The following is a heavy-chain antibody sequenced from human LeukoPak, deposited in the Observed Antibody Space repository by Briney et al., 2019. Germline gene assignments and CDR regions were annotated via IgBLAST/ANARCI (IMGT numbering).Heavy chain of an antibody. V-gene: IGHV3-48*04. J-gene: IGHJ4*02. CDR3: ARGITMVRGVFDY. CDR1: RFTFSRYG. Sequence: GGTLRLSCAASRFTFSRYGMNWVRQAPGKGLEWVSYISSSGSTIYYADSVKGRFTISRDNAKDSLYLQMNSLRAEDTAVYYCARGITMVRGVFDYWGRGTLVTVSS. CDR2: ISSSGSTI. D-gene: IGHD3-10*01.